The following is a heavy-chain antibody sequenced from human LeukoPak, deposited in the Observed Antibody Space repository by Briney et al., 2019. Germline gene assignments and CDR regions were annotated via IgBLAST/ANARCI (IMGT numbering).Heavy chain of an antibody. CDR1: GFTFSNAW. V-gene: IGHV3-15*01. CDR3: TTGGY. Sequence: SGGSLRLSCAASGFTFSNAWMSWVRQAPGKGLEWVGRIKSKTDGGPTDYAAPVKGRFTISRDDSKNTLYLQMNSLKTEDTAVYYCTTGGYWGQGTLVTVSS. CDR2: IKSKTDGGPT. J-gene: IGHJ4*02.